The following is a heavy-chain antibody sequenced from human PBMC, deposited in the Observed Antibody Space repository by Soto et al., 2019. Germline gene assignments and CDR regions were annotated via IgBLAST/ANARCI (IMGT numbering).Heavy chain of an antibody. Sequence: GGSLRLSCAASGFTFSNAWMNWVRQAPGKGLEWVGRIKSKTDGGTTDYAAPVKGRFTISRDDSKNTLYLQMNSLKTEDTAVYYCTTDPVWLRVYGMDVWGQGTTVTVSS. CDR3: TTDPVWLRVYGMDV. CDR2: IKSKTDGGTT. J-gene: IGHJ6*02. CDR1: GFTFSNAW. D-gene: IGHD5-18*01. V-gene: IGHV3-15*07.